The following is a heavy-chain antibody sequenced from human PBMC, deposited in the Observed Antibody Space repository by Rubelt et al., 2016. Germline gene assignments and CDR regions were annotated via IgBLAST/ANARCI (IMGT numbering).Heavy chain of an antibody. D-gene: IGHD1-14*01. CDR1: GFTFSSYT. CDR3: ARDLGSVTPPY. V-gene: IGHV3-21*01. J-gene: IGHJ4*02. Sequence: EVQLVESGGGLVKPGGSLRLSCAASGFTFSSYTMHWVRQAPGKGLEWVSSIGSSSTYAHYADSLKGRFTLSRDNAKNPPYLQMHNLSAYVTAVAYCARDLGSVTPPYWGQGTLVTVSS. CDR2: IGSSSTYA.